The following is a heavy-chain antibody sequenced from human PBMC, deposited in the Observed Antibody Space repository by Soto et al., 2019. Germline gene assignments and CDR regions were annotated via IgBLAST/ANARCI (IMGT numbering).Heavy chain of an antibody. Sequence: PGGSLRLSCAASGFTFSSYAMSWVRQAPGKGLEWVSAISGSGGSTYYADSVKGRFTISRDNSKNTLYLQMNSLRAEDTAVYYCAKDEDYDILTGYFQLFDYWGQGTLVTVSS. D-gene: IGHD3-9*01. CDR2: ISGSGGST. V-gene: IGHV3-23*01. CDR1: GFTFSSYA. J-gene: IGHJ4*02. CDR3: AKDEDYDILTGYFQLFDY.